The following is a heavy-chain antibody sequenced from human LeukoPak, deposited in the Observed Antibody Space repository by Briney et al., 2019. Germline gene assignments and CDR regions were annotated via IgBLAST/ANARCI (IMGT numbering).Heavy chain of an antibody. Sequence: SETLSLTCSVSGDSISNYYWSWIRQPPGKGLEWIGYIYYSGSTNYNPSLKSRVTISVDTSKNHFSLKLSSVTAADTAVYYCARAPATYPISYWGQGTLVTVSS. CDR1: GDSISNYY. J-gene: IGHJ4*02. V-gene: IGHV4-59*08. CDR2: IYYSGST. CDR3: ARAPATYPISY.